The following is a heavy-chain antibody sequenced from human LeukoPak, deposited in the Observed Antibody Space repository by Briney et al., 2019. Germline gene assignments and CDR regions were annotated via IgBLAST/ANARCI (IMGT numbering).Heavy chain of an antibody. CDR3: AAESSSWSQRGDY. CDR1: GFTFSSYS. D-gene: IGHD6-13*01. J-gene: IGHJ4*02. CDR2: ISSSSSYI. Sequence: GGSLRLSCAASGFTFSSYSMNWVRQAPGKGLEWVSSISSSSSYIYYADSVKGRFTISRDNAKNSLYLQMNSLRAEDTAVYYCAAESSSWSQRGDYWGQGTLVTVSS. V-gene: IGHV3-21*04.